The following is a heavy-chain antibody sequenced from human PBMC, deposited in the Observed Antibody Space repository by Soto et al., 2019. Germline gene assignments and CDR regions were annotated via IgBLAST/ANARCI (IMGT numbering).Heavy chain of an antibody. CDR3: AREVLWFGELLADYYYYMDV. CDR2: IYYSGST. V-gene: IGHV4-39*02. J-gene: IGHJ6*03. Sequence: QLQLQESGPGLVKPSETLSLTCTVSGGSISSSSYYWGWIRQPPGKGLEWIGSIYYSGSTYYNPSLKSRVTISVDTSKNQFSLKLSSVTAADTAVYYCAREVLWFGELLADYYYYMDVWGKGTTVTVSS. D-gene: IGHD3-10*01. CDR1: GGSISSSSYY.